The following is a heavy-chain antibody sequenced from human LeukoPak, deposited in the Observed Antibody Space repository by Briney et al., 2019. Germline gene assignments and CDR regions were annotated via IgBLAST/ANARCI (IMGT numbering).Heavy chain of an antibody. CDR3: ARLLAARPQDDY. CDR1: GASVSSGGYY. CDR2: IHYSGDT. Sequence: SETLSLTCTVSGASVSSGGYYWSWIRQHAGKGLEWIGYIHYSGDTYSNPSLKSRVAVSLDTSKNQFSLRLTSVTAADMAVYYCARLLAARPQDDYWGQGTLVTVSS. D-gene: IGHD6-6*01. V-gene: IGHV4-31*03. J-gene: IGHJ4*02.